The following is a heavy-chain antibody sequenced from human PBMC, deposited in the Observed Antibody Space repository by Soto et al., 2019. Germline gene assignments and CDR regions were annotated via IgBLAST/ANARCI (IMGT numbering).Heavy chain of an antibody. D-gene: IGHD3-16*02. CDR3: AKSQLYDYIWGTYRSSDALDI. CDR2: INHSGST. CDR1: GGSFSGYF. V-gene: IGHV4-34*01. J-gene: IGHJ3*02. Sequence: QVQLQQWGAGLLKPSETLSLTCAVYGGSFSGYFWSWIRQPPGKGVEWIGEINHSGSTNYNSSLRSRNTISENTSKNQFPLKLSSETAADTAMYYCAKSQLYDYIWGTYRSSDALDIWGQGTIVTVSS.